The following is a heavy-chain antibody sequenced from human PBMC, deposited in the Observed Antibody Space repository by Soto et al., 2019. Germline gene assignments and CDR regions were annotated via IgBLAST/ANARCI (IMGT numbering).Heavy chain of an antibody. CDR2: IFYSGST. CDR3: ASSEFP. Sequence: YEALCLTCTVSGGFMSSYDWGWFRQPPGKGLEWIGTIFYSGSTYYNPSLKSRVTISVDTSKNQFSMKLSSVTAAETAVYYCASSEFPWGQGTLVT. CDR1: GGFMSSYD. V-gene: IGHV4-39*01. J-gene: IGHJ5*02.